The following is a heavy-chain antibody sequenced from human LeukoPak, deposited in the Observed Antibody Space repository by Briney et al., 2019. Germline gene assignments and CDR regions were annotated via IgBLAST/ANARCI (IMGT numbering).Heavy chain of an antibody. V-gene: IGHV3-23*01. J-gene: IGHJ4*02. D-gene: IGHD2-8*01. Sequence: GGSLTLSCAASGFTFGNYAMRWVRQAPGKGLEWVSVISSSGHSTHFADSVKGRFAISRDNSKNTVYLQVSSLRAEDTAVYYCAIEGPNFGYWGQCTLVTVSS. CDR3: AIEGPNFGY. CDR2: ISSSGHST. CDR1: GFTFGNYA.